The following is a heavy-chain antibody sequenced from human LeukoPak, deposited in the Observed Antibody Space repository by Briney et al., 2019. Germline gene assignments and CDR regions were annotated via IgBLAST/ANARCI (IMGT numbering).Heavy chain of an antibody. CDR3: ARDNWNYAGIDY. D-gene: IGHD1-7*01. Sequence: ASVKVSCKASGYTFTGYYMHWVRQAPGQGLEWMGWINPNSGGTNYAQKFQGRVTMTRDTSISTAYMELSRLRSGDTAVYYCARDNWNYAGIDYWGQGTLVTVSS. CDR2: INPNSGGT. J-gene: IGHJ4*02. CDR1: GYTFTGYY. V-gene: IGHV1-2*02.